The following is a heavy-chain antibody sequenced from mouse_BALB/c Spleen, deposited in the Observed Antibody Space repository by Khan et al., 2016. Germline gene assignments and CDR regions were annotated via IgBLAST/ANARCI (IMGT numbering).Heavy chain of an antibody. V-gene: IGHV1-80*01. Sequence: QVQLQQSGAELLRPGSSVKISCKASGYAFSNYWMNWVKQRPGQGLEWIGQLFPGAGDANYNGKFKDKATLTADKYSSTAYIQLTSLQSEDSAVYFCARSPYGYYVGRFAYWGQGTLVTVSA. CDR3: ARSPYGYYVGRFAY. J-gene: IGHJ3*01. CDR2: LFPGAGDA. D-gene: IGHD2-3*01. CDR1: GYAFSNYW.